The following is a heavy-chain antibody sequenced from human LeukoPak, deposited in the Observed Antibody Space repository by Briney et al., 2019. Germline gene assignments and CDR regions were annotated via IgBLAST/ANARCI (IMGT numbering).Heavy chain of an antibody. V-gene: IGHV4-39*01. J-gene: IGHJ4*02. D-gene: IGHD6-19*01. CDR1: GGSISSSSYY. CDR3: ARRGWYYFDY. Sequence: PSETLSLTCTVSGGSISSSSYYWGWIRQPPGKGLEWVGSIYYSGSTSYNPSLKSRVTISVDTSKNQFSLKLSSVTAADTAVYYCARRGWYYFDYWGQGTLVTVSS. CDR2: IYYSGST.